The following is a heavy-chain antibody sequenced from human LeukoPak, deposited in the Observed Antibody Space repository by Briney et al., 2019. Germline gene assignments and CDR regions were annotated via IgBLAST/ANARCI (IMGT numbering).Heavy chain of an antibody. D-gene: IGHD3-10*01. Sequence: NPSETLSLTCTVSGGSISSYYWSWIRQPAGKGLEWIGRIYTSGSTNYNPSLKSRVTMSVDTSKNQFSLKLSSVTAADTAVYYCARDGGLWFGDFRSGYMDVWGKGTTVTVSS. J-gene: IGHJ6*03. CDR2: IYTSGST. V-gene: IGHV4-4*07. CDR1: GGSISSYY. CDR3: ARDGGLWFGDFRSGYMDV.